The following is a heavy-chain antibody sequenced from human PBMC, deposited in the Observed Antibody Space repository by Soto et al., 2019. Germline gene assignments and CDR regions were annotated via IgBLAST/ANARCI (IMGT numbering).Heavy chain of an antibody. CDR2: INGRGVST. CDR1: GFTFSSYA. V-gene: IGHV3-23*01. D-gene: IGHD3-16*02. CDR3: AKDNLRLSGSYHDF. Sequence: EVQLLESGGGLVKPGGSLRLSCAASGFTFSSYAMSWVRQAPGKGLEWVSGINGRGVSTYYADSVKGRFTISRDYSKNTLFLQMNSLRAEDTAIYYCAKDNLRLSGSYHDFWGQGTLVTVSS. J-gene: IGHJ4*02.